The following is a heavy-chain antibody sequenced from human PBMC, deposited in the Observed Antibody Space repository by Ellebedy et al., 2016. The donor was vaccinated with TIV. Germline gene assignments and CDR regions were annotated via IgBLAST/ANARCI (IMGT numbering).Heavy chain of an antibody. V-gene: IGHV1-46*01. CDR1: GYTFTSYY. CDR3: ARDDGSGYSSGWYEEGDY. CDR2: INPSSGST. D-gene: IGHD6-19*01. Sequence: ASVKVSXXASGYTFTSYYMHWVRQAPGQGLEWMGIINPSSGSTSYAQKFQGRVTMTRDTSTSTVYMELSSLRSEDTAVYYCARDDGSGYSSGWYEEGDYWGQGTLVTVSS. J-gene: IGHJ4*02.